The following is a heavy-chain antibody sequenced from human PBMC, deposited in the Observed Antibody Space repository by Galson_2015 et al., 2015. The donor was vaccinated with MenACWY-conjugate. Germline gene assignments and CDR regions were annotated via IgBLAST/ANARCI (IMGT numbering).Heavy chain of an antibody. J-gene: IGHJ5*02. CDR3: ARAPRPSTVTTYGWFDP. D-gene: IGHD4-17*01. CDR1: GYSISSGYY. V-gene: IGHV4-38-2*02. CDR2: ISHTGST. Sequence: SETLSLTCTVSGYSISSGYYWGWIRQPPGKGLEWIASISHTGSTYYNPSLKSRVAMSVDTSKNQFSLKLSSVTAVDTAVYYCARAPRPSTVTTYGWFDPWGQGTLVTVSS.